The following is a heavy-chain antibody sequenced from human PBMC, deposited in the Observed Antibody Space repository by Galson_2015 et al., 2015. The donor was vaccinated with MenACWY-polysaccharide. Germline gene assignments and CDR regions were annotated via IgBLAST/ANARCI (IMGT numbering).Heavy chain of an antibody. J-gene: IGHJ4*02. V-gene: IGHV3-33*01. D-gene: IGHD2-21*02. CDR1: GFTFRNYG. Sequence: SLRLSCAASGFTFRNYGMHWVRQAPGKGLEWVAIIWYDGSKKYHADSVKGRFTISRDNSKNTLYLQMNSLRDEDTAVYHCASGRVPKGDESLAYFDYWGQGTLVTVSS. CDR3: ASGRVPKGDESLAYFDY. CDR2: IWYDGSKK.